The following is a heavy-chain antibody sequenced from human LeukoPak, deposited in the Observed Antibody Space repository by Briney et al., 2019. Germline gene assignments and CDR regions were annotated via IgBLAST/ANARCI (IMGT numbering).Heavy chain of an antibody. D-gene: IGHD2-15*01. J-gene: IGHJ4*02. CDR2: IYTSGST. V-gene: IGHV4-61*02. Sequence: SETLSLTXTVSGGSISSGSYYWSWIRQPAGKGLDWIGRIYTSGSTNYNPSLKSRVTISVDTSKNQFSLKLSSVTAADTAVYYCARFIVVVVAGMDYFDYWGQGTLVTVSS. CDR1: GGSISSGSYY. CDR3: ARFIVVVVAGMDYFDY.